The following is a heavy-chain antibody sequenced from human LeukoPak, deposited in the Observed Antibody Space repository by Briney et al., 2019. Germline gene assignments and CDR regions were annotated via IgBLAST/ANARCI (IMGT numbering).Heavy chain of an antibody. V-gene: IGHV3-30-3*01. CDR1: GFTFSSYA. Sequence: GGSLRLSCAASGFTFSSYAMHWVRQAPGKGLEWVAVISYDGSNKYYADSVKGRFTISRDNAKNTLYLQMNSLRAEDTALYYCATSARTHIGSSLDYWGQGTLVTVSS. D-gene: IGHD2-15*01. CDR3: ATSARTHIGSSLDY. J-gene: IGHJ4*02. CDR2: ISYDGSNK.